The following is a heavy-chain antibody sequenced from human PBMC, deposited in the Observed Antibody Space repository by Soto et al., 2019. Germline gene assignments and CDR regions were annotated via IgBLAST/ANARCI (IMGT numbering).Heavy chain of an antibody. Sequence: SVKVSCKASGFTFTSSAMQWVRQARGQRLEWIGWIVVGSGNTNYAQKFQERVTITRDMSTSTAYMELSSLRSEDTAVYYCAAEMRYCSGGSCYPRRTYWGQGTLVTVSS. J-gene: IGHJ4*02. D-gene: IGHD2-15*01. V-gene: IGHV1-58*02. CDR1: GFTFTSSA. CDR2: IVVGSGNT. CDR3: AAEMRYCSGGSCYPRRTY.